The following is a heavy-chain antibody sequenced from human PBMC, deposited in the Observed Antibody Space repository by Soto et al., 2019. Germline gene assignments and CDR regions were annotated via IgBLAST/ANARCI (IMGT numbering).Heavy chain of an antibody. D-gene: IGHD3-10*01. J-gene: IGHJ4*02. CDR1: GDSISTDY. CDR3: ASMVRGLSY. CDR2: IYYGGST. V-gene: IGHV4-59*12. Sequence: SETLSLTCTVSGDSISTDYWSWIRQSPGKGLEWIGFIYYGGSTNYNPSLKSRVTISVDKSKNQFSLKLSSVTAADTAVYYCASMVRGLSYWGQGTLVTVSS.